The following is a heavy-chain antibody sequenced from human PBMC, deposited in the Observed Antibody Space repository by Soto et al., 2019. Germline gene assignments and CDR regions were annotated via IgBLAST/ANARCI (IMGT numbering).Heavy chain of an antibody. J-gene: IGHJ5*02. CDR2: INPNSGGT. CDR3: ARGLYNWFDP. V-gene: IGHV1-2*04. CDR1: GYTLTGNY. Sequence: PAEVTCKASGYTLTGNYRRWVRQAPGQGLEWMGWINPNSGGTNYAQKFQGWVTMTRDTSISTAYMELSRLRSDDTAVYYCARGLYNWFDPWGQGTLVTLSS.